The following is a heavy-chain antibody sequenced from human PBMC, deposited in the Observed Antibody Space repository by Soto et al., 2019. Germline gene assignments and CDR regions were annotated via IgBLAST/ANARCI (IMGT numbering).Heavy chain of an antibody. V-gene: IGHV4-34*01. Sequence: QVQLQQWGAGLLKPSETLSLTCAVYGGSFSGYYWSWIRQPPGKGLEWIGEINHSGSTNYNPSLKSRVTISVDTSKNQFSLKLSSVTAADTAVYYCARRFSYNWNGWSHMDVWGKGTTVTVSS. J-gene: IGHJ6*03. D-gene: IGHD1-20*01. CDR1: GGSFSGYY. CDR2: INHSGST. CDR3: ARRFSYNWNGWSHMDV.